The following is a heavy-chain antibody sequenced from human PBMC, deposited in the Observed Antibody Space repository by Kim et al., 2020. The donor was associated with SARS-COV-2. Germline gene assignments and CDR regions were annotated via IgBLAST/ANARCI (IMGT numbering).Heavy chain of an antibody. D-gene: IGHD1-26*01. CDR3: ARLDSDSGKYFWFDP. V-gene: IGHV4-4*02. J-gene: IGHJ5*02. CDR1: DGSISSKW. CDR2: IFHSGST. Sequence: SETLSLTCAVSDGSISSKWWTWVRQPPGKGLEWIGEIFHSGSTNYNPSLKSRVTMSVDKPKNQFSLKLSSVTAADTAVYYCARLDSDSGKYFWFDPWGQG.